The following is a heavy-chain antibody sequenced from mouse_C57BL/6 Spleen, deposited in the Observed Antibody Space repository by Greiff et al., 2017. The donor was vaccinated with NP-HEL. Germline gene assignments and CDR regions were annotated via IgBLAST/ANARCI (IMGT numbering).Heavy chain of an antibody. D-gene: IGHD2-5*01. Sequence: VQLQQSGGGLVKPGGSLKLSCAASGFTFSDYGMHWVRQAPEKGLEWVAYISSGSSTIYYADTVKGRFTISRDNAKNTLFLQMTSLRSEDTAMYYCARAYYSNYVFAYWGQGTLVTVSA. J-gene: IGHJ3*01. V-gene: IGHV5-17*01. CDR3: ARAYYSNYVFAY. CDR1: GFTFSDYG. CDR2: ISSGSSTI.